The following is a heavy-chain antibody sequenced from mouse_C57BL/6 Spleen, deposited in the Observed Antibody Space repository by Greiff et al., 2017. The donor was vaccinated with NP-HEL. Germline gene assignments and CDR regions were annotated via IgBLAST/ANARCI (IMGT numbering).Heavy chain of an antibody. CDR3: ARNRDYGTLDY. Sequence: VQLQQSGPGLVQPSQSLSITCTVSGFSLTSYGVHWVRQSPGKGLEWLGVIWSGGSTDYNAAFISRLSISKDNSKSQVFFKMNSLQADDTAIYYCARNRDYGTLDYWGQGTTLTVSS. D-gene: IGHD1-1*01. J-gene: IGHJ2*01. CDR1: GFSLTSYG. CDR2: IWSGGST. V-gene: IGHV2-2*01.